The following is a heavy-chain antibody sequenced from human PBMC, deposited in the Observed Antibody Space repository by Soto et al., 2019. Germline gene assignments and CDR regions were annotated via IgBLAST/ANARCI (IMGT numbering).Heavy chain of an antibody. J-gene: IGHJ6*03. CDR2: ISSSSSTI. V-gene: IGHV3-48*02. Sequence: GGSLRLSCAASGFTFSSYSMNWVRQAPGKGLEWVSYISSSSSTIYYADSVKGRFTISRDNAKNSLYLQMNSLRDEDTAVYYCARVPIGGRYYYYYYMDVWGKGTTVTVSS. CDR3: ARVPIGGRYYYYYYMDV. D-gene: IGHD2-8*01. CDR1: GFTFSSYS.